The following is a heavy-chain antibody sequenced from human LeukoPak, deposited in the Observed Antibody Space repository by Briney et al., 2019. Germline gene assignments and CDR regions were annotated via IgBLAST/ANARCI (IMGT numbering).Heavy chain of an antibody. V-gene: IGHV4-39*01. CDR1: GGSISSSSYS. D-gene: IGHD3-3*01. Sequence: SETLSLTCTVSGGSISSSSYSWGWIRQPPGKGLEWIGSIYYSGSTYYNPSLKSRVTLSVDTSKNQFSLKLSSVTAADTAVYYCARQPGDYDFWSGSPVRNNWFDPWGQGTLVTVSS. CDR3: ARQPGDYDFWSGSPVRNNWFDP. CDR2: IYYSGST. J-gene: IGHJ5*02.